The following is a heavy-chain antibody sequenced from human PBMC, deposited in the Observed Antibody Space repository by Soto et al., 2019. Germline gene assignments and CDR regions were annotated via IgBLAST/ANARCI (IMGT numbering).Heavy chain of an antibody. J-gene: IGHJ4*02. CDR3: WSSPHDY. V-gene: IGHV3-74*01. Sequence: EVQLVESGGDLVQPGGSLKLSCVASGFNFNTTWMHWVRQAPGKGLVWVARIKSDGGDISYVDSVKGRFTISRDNAKNTLYLQMNSLRAEDTAVYYCWSSPHDYWGQGTLVTVSS. CDR1: GFNFNTTW. CDR2: IKSDGGDI.